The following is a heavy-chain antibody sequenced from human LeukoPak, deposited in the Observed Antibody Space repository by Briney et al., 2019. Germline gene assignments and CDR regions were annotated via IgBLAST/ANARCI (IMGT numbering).Heavy chain of an antibody. J-gene: IGHJ4*02. D-gene: IGHD6-19*01. CDR2: IYYSGST. CDR1: GGSISSYY. Sequence: KSSETLSLTCTVSGGSISSYYWSWIRQPPGKGLEWIGYIYYSGSTNYNPSLKSRVTISVDTSKNQFSLKLSSVTAADTAVYYCARLLRRSGWYPEYFDYWGQGTLVTVSS. CDR3: ARLLRRSGWYPEYFDY. V-gene: IGHV4-59*08.